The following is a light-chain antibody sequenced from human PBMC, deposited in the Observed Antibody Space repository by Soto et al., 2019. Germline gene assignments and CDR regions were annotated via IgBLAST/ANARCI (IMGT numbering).Light chain of an antibody. Sequence: DIQMTQSPSSLSASVGDRVTITCQASQDISNYLNWYQQKPGKAPKLLIYDASNLETGVPSRFSGSESGTHFTFTTSSLQPEDIATYYCQQFDNRPFTFGPGTKVDIK. V-gene: IGKV1-33*01. J-gene: IGKJ3*01. CDR2: DAS. CDR3: QQFDNRPFT. CDR1: QDISNY.